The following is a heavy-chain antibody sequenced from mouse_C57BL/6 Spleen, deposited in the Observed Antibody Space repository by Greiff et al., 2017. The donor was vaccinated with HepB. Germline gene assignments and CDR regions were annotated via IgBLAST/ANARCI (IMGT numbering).Heavy chain of an antibody. J-gene: IGHJ2*01. Sequence: VQLQESGPELVKPGASVKISCKASGYAFSSSWMNWVKQRPGKGLEWIGRIYPGDGDTNYNGKFKGKATLTADKSSSTAYMQLSSLTSEDFAVYFCARGGFITTVVGYFDYWGQGTTLTVSS. CDR3: ARGGFITTVVGYFDY. CDR2: IYPGDGDT. CDR1: GYAFSSSW. D-gene: IGHD1-1*01. V-gene: IGHV1-82*01.